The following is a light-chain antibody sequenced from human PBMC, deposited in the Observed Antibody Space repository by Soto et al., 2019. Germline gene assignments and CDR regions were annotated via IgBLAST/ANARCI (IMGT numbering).Light chain of an antibody. CDR3: CSYAGSFTYA. CDR1: SSDVGSYNL. J-gene: IGLJ1*01. Sequence: QSALTQPASVSGSPGQSITFSCTGTSSDVGSYNLVSWYQQHPGKAPKLMIYEGSKRPSGVSNRFSGSKSGNTASLTISGLQAEDEADYYCCSYAGSFTYAFGTGTKVTVL. CDR2: EGS. V-gene: IGLV2-23*01.